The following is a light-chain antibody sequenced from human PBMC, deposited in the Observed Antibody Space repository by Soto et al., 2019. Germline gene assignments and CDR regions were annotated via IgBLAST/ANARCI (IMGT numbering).Light chain of an antibody. CDR3: QHRSSWPLT. V-gene: IGKV3-11*01. J-gene: IGKJ4*01. CDR1: QSVSSF. Sequence: DIVLTQSPATLSLSPGERATLSCRASQSVSSFLAWYQQRPGQAPRLLIYDASNRATGIPARFRGSGSGTDFTLTISSLEPEDFAVYYCQHRSSWPLTFGGGTKVEIK. CDR2: DAS.